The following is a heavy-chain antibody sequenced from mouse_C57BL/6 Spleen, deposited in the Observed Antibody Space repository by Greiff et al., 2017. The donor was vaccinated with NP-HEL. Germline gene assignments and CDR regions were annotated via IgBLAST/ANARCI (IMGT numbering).Heavy chain of an antibody. CDR3: ARYYSNPYYAMDY. J-gene: IGHJ4*01. CDR1: GFTFSDYY. Sequence: EVQLQESGGGLVQPGGSLKLSCAASGFTFSDYYMYWVRQTPEKRLEWVAFISNGGGSTYYPDTVKGRFTISRDNAKNTLYLQMSRLKSEDTAMYYCARYYSNPYYAMDYWGQGTSVTVSS. D-gene: IGHD2-5*01. V-gene: IGHV5-12*01. CDR2: ISNGGGST.